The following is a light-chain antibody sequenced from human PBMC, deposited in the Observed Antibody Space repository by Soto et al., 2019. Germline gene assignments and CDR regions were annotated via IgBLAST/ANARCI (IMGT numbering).Light chain of an antibody. V-gene: IGKV1-33*01. CDR3: QQYENLPT. CDR1: QSISNY. Sequence: DIQMTQSPSTLSGSVGDRVTITCRASQSISNYLNWYQQRPGKAPKLLIYDASNLEAGVPSRFRGSGSGTDFTFTISRLQPEDIATYYCQQYENLPTFGQGTRLEIK. CDR2: DAS. J-gene: IGKJ5*01.